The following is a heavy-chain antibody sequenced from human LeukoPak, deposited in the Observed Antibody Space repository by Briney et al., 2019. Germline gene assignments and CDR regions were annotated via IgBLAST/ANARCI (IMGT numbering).Heavy chain of an antibody. Sequence: SETLSLTCTVSGGSISSSSYNWRWIRQPPGKGLEWIGSIDNSGSTYYNPSLKSRVSISVDTSKDQLSLQLSSVTAADTAVYYRARPPGIAAAWFDPWGQGTLVTVSS. CDR1: GGSISSSSYN. CDR2: IDNSGST. D-gene: IGHD6-25*01. CDR3: ARPPGIAAAWFDP. J-gene: IGHJ5*02. V-gene: IGHV4-39*01.